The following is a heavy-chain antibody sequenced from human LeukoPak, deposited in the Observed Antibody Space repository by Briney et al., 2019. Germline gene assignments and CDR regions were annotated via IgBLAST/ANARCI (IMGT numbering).Heavy chain of an antibody. J-gene: IGHJ4*02. CDR3: AKAYDYGGKGPSPFDY. V-gene: IGHV3-23*01. D-gene: IGHD4-23*01. Sequence: GGSLRLSCAASGFTFSSSTMGWVRQAPGQGLRWVSAVIGSGTMTSYADSVRGRFTISRDNSKNTLSLQMNSLRAEDTAVYYCAKAYDYGGKGPSPFDYWGQGTLVTISS. CDR2: VIGSGTMT. CDR1: GFTFSSST.